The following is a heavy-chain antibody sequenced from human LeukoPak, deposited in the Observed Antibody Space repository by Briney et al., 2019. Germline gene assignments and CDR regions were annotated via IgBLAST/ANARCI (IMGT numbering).Heavy chain of an antibody. CDR3: AREGWGYCTNGVCYAFDI. Sequence: PSETLSLTCTVSGGSISSGDYYWSWIRQPPGKGLEWIGYIYYSGSIYYNPSLKSRVTISVDTSKNRFSLKLSSVTAADTAVYYCAREGWGYCTNGVCYAFDIWGQGTMVTVSS. V-gene: IGHV4-30-4*01. CDR1: GGSISSGDYY. CDR2: IYYSGSI. D-gene: IGHD2-8*01. J-gene: IGHJ3*02.